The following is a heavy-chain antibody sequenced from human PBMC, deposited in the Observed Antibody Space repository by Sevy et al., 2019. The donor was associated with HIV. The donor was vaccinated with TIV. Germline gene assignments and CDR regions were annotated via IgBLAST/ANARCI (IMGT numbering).Heavy chain of an antibody. CDR3: VKPAGPYCSSTSCYVRYGYFQH. V-gene: IGHV3-64D*06. Sequence: GGSLRLSCSASGFTFSSYAMHWVRQAPGKGLEYVSAISSNGGSTYDADSVKGRFTISRDNSKNTLYLQMSSLRAEDTAAYYCVKPAGPYCSSTSCYVRYGYFQHWGQGTLVTVSS. CDR2: ISSNGGST. CDR1: GFTFSSYA. D-gene: IGHD2-2*01. J-gene: IGHJ1*01.